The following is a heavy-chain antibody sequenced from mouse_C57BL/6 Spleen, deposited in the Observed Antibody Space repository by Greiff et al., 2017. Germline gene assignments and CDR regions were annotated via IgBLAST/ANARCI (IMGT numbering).Heavy chain of an antibody. J-gene: IGHJ3*01. CDR1: GYAFSSSW. D-gene: IGHD1-1*01. CDR3: ARDGGRLPWFAY. V-gene: IGHV1-82*01. CDR2: IYPGDGDT. Sequence: QVQLQQSGPELVKPGASVKISCKASGYAFSSSWMNWVKQRPGKGLEWIGRIYPGDGDTNYNGKFKGKATLTADKSSSTAYMQLSSLTSEDSAVDFCARDGGRLPWFAYWGQGTLVTVSA.